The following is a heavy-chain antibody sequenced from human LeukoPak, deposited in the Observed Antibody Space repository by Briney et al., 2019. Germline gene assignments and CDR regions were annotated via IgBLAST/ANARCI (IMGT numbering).Heavy chain of an antibody. CDR1: GYTFTGYY. CDR3: ARALPHDSSGADAFDI. V-gene: IGHV1-2*02. Sequence: ASVKVSCKASGYTFTGYYMHWVRQAPGQGLEWMGWINPNSGGTNYAQKFQGRVTMTRDTSISTAYMELSRLRSDDTAVYYCARALPHDSSGADAFDIWGQGTMVTVSS. J-gene: IGHJ3*02. D-gene: IGHD3-22*01. CDR2: INPNSGGT.